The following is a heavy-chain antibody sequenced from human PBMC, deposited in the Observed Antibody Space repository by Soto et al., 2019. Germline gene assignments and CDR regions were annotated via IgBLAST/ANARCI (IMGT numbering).Heavy chain of an antibody. V-gene: IGHV4-34*01. CDR1: GGSLSGYY. D-gene: IGHD2-2*01. J-gene: IGHJ5*02. Sequence: SDTLSLTCAVYGGSLSGYYWSWIRQPPGTGLEWIGEINHSGSTNYNPSLKSRVTISVDTSKNQFSLKLSSVTAADTAVYYCASRNCSSTSCYGRRGHWFDPWCQGTLVTVSS. CDR3: ASRNCSSTSCYGRRGHWFDP. CDR2: INHSGST.